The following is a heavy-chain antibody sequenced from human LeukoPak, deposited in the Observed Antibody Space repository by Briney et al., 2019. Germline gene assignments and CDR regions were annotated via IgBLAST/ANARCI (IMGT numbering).Heavy chain of an antibody. CDR2: ISSSSSFI. CDR1: GFTFSSYD. V-gene: IGHV3-21*01. D-gene: IGHD1-26*01. J-gene: IGHJ4*02. Sequence: PGGSLRLSCAASGFTFSSYDMKWVRQAPGKGLGWVSSISSSSSFIYYADSVKGRFTISRDNAKNSLYLQMNSLRAEDTAVYYCATSSYGLYWGQGTLVTVSS. CDR3: ATSSYGLY.